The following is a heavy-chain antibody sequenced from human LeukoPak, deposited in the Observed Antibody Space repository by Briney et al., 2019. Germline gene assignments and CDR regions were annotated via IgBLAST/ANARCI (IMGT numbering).Heavy chain of an antibody. Sequence: PSQTLSLTCTVSGGSISSGGYYWSWIRQHPGKGLEWIGYIYYSGSTYYNPSLKSRVPISVDTSKNQFSLKLSSVTAADTAVYYCARVTSGTAHFDYWGQGTLVTVSS. D-gene: IGHD5-18*01. CDR1: GGSISSGGYY. V-gene: IGHV4-31*03. J-gene: IGHJ4*02. CDR2: IYYSGST. CDR3: ARVTSGTAHFDY.